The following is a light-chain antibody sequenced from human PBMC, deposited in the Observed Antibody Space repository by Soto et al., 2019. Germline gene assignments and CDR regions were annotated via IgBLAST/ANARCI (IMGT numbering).Light chain of an antibody. CDR3: SSYAGSSNV. Sequence: HSVLTQPRSASGSPGQSVAISCTGTSSDVGGYNYVSWYQQHPGKAPKLMIYEVNKRPSGVPDRFSGSKSGNTASLTVSGLQAADEADYYCSSYAGSSNVFGTETKVTVL. V-gene: IGLV2-8*01. CDR2: EVN. J-gene: IGLJ1*01. CDR1: SSDVGGYNY.